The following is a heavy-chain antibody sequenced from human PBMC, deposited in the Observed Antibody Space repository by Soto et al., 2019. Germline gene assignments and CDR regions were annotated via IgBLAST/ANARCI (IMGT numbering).Heavy chain of an antibody. CDR1: GGTFSKDA. J-gene: IGHJ6*02. D-gene: IGHD5-18*01. CDR2: LIPVCGSP. V-gene: IGHV1-69*01. Sequence: QVPLVQSGAEVKKPGSSVTVSCKTSGGTFSKDAINWVRQAPGQGLEWMGLLIPVCGSPIYAQKFQGRIRITAYESTSTAFMDLSSLRSEDTAVYYCTRVLGYTFEPGKTRYYAMDVWGQGTTVSVSS. CDR3: TRVLGYTFEPGKTRYYAMDV.